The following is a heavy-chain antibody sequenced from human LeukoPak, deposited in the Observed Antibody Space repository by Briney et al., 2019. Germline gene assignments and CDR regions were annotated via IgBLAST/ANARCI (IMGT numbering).Heavy chain of an antibody. D-gene: IGHD1-26*01. CDR2: APHDGTSP. CDR1: GFTFNSHH. J-gene: IGHJ4*02. V-gene: IGHV3-30*03. CDR3: ARQSLGASGLDH. Sequence: PGRSLRLSCAVSGFTFNSHHMHWVRQAPNKGLHWVAVAPHDGTSPSHAASVNGRFTISTDNSKDTVFLQMDSLRVDDTAIYYCARQSLGASGLDHWGQGVLVTVSS.